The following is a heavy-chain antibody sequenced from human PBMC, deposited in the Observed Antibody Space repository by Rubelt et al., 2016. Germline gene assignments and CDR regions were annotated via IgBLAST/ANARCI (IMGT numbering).Heavy chain of an antibody. Sequence: GGSLRLSCSASGFIFSTYWMTWVRQAPGKGLEWVANIRQDGNEKYYVDSVKGRFTISRDNAQNSLYLRMNSLRAGDTAVYYCARVTGGYSGMDVWGQGTAVTVSS. CDR2: IRQDGNEK. J-gene: IGHJ6*02. D-gene: IGHD1-14*01. V-gene: IGHV3-7*03. CDR3: ARVTGGYSGMDV. CDR1: GFIFSTYW.